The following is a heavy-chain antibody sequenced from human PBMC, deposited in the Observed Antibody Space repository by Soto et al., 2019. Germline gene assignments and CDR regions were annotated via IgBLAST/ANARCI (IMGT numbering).Heavy chain of an antibody. D-gene: IGHD3-22*01. CDR3: ARHPRGYHYDSSGYYWGNAFAI. J-gene: IGHJ3*02. CDR1: GYSFTSYW. CDR2: IYPGDSDT. Sequence: PGESLKISCKGSGYSFTSYWIGWVRQMPGKGLEWMGIIYPGDSDTRYSPSFQGQVTISADKSISTAYLQWSSLKASDTAMYYCARHPRGYHYDSSGYYWGNAFAIWGQGTMVTVSS. V-gene: IGHV5-51*01.